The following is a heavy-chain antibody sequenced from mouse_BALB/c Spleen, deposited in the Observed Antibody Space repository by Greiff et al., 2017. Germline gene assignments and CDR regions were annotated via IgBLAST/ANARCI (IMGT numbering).Heavy chain of an antibody. J-gene: IGHJ4*01. CDR3: ARDHPPYGSRGGKYAMDY. V-gene: IGHV2-9*02. D-gene: IGHD1-1*01. CDR2: IWAGGST. Sequence: QVQLKESGPGLVAPSQSLSITCTVSGFSLTSYGVHWVRQPPGKGLEWLGVIWAGGSTNYNSALMSRLSISKDNSKSQVFLKMNSLQTDDTAMYYCARDHPPYGSRGGKYAMDYWGQGTSVTVSS. CDR1: GFSLTSYG.